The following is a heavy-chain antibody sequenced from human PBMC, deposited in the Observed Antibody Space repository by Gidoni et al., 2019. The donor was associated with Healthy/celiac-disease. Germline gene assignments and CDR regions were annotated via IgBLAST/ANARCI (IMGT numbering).Heavy chain of an antibody. V-gene: IGHV4-39*07. D-gene: IGHD3-16*02. CDR3: ASVITGYYFDY. CDR2: IYYSGST. J-gene: IGHJ4*02. CDR1: GGSISSSRYY. Sequence: QLQLQESGPGLVKPSETLSLTCTVSGGSISSSRYYWGWIRQPPGKGLEWIGSIYYSGSTYYNPSLKSRVTISVDTSKNQFSLKLSSVTAADTAVYYCASVITGYYFDYWGQGTLVTVSS.